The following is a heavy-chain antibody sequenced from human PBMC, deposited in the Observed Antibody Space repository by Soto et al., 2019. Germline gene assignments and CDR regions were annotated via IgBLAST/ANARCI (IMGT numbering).Heavy chain of an antibody. J-gene: IGHJ4*02. V-gene: IGHV4-59*01. Sequence: QVKLQESGPGLVKPSETLSLTCTVSGASITTKSWNWVRQSPGKGLEWIGYLYYSGTTNYNPSLKSRVTFSIDTSKNQIPLNRTSVTAADTAIYCCARGLSWSPYFDLRGQLTRLTVSS. CDR2: LYYSGTT. CDR3: ARGLSWSPYFDL. D-gene: IGHD6-13*01. CDR1: GASITTKS.